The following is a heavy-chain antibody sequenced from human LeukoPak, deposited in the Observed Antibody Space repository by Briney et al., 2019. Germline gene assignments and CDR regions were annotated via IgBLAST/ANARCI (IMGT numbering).Heavy chain of an antibody. J-gene: IGHJ2*01. V-gene: IGHV3-23*01. CDR2: ICGSGGST. CDR3: AKDADSSGWYAAPDCHWYFDL. CDR1: GLTSSSYA. Sequence: GGSLCLSCAPSGLTSSSYAMSWVREAPGEGLEWVSAICGSGGSTYYADSVKGRFTISRDNSKNTLYLQMNSLRAEDTAVYYCAKDADSSGWYAAPDCHWYFDLWGRGTLVTVSS. D-gene: IGHD6-19*01.